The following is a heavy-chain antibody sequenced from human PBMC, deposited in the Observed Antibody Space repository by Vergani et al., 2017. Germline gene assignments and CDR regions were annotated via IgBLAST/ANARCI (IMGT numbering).Heavy chain of an antibody. V-gene: IGHV3-30*02. J-gene: IGHJ4*02. Sequence: QVQLVESGGGVVQPGGSLRLSCAASGFTFSSYGMHWVRQAPGKGLEWVAFIRYDGSDKYDADSVKGRFTISRDNSKNTLYLQLNSLRAEDTAVYYCAKDNVYSSSYMDYWGQGTLVTVSS. D-gene: IGHD3-22*01. CDR3: AKDNVYSSSYMDY. CDR1: GFTFSSYG. CDR2: IRYDGSDK.